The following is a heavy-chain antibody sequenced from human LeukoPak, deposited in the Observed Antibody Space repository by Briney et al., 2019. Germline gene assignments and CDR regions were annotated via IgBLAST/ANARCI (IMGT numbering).Heavy chain of an antibody. CDR2: IWYDGSNK. J-gene: IGHJ6*02. V-gene: IGHV3-33*01. CDR1: GFTFSSYG. Sequence: PGRSLRLSCAASGFTFSSYGMHWVRQAPGKGLEWEAVIWYDGSNKYYADSVKGRFTISRDNSKNTLYLQMNSLRAEDTAVYYCARPYYYDSSGYYRYYYGMDVWGQGTTVTVS. CDR3: ARPYYYDSSGYYRYYYGMDV. D-gene: IGHD3-22*01.